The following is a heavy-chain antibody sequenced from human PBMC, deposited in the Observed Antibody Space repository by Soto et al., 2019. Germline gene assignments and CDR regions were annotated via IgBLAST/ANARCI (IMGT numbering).Heavy chain of an antibody. J-gene: IGHJ4*02. D-gene: IGHD2-15*01. CDR2: IYYSGST. Sequence: QLQLQESGPGLVKPSETLSLTCTVSGGSISSSSYYWGWIRQPPGKGLEWIGSIYYSGSTYYNPSLKSRVTISVDTSKNQFSLKLSSVTAADTAVYYCARHVQQRILGYCSGGSCYSYPVFPYFDYWGQGTLVTVSS. CDR3: ARHVQQRILGYCSGGSCYSYPVFPYFDY. V-gene: IGHV4-39*01. CDR1: GGSISSSSYY.